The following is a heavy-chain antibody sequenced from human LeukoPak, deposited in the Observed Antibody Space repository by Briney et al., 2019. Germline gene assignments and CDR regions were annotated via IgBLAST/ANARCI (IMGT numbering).Heavy chain of an antibody. V-gene: IGHV1-18*01. CDR2: ISAYNGNT. CDR3: ARGKPMVRGRLLGFDY. Sequence: ASVKVSCKASGYTFTSYAMHWVRQAPGQRLEWMGWISAYNGNTNYAQKLQGRVTMTTDTSTSTAYMELRSLRSDDTAVYYCARGKPMVRGRLLGFDYWGQGTLVTVSS. CDR1: GYTFTSYA. J-gene: IGHJ4*02. D-gene: IGHD3-10*01.